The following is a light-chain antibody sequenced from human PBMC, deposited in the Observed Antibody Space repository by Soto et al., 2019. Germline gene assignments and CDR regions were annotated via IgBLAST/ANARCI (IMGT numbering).Light chain of an antibody. CDR3: QQYNSYSPWT. J-gene: IGKJ1*01. Sequence: IQMTQSPSALSAYVGDRVTITCRASQGIRNDLGWYQQKPGKAPKLLIYAASSLQSGVPSRFSGSGSGTEFTLTISSLQPDDFATYYCQQYNSYSPWTFGQGTKVDI. CDR1: QGIRND. V-gene: IGKV1-17*01. CDR2: AAS.